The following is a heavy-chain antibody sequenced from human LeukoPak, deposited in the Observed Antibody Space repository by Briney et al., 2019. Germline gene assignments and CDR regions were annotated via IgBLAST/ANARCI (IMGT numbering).Heavy chain of an antibody. D-gene: IGHD2-2*01. J-gene: IGHJ5*02. CDR3: ARGTGIVVVPASFGGWFDP. Sequence: ASVKVSCKASGYTFTGYYIHWVRQAPGQGLEWMGWISAYNGNTNYAQKLQGRVTMTTDTSTSTAYMELRSLRSDDTAVYYCARGTGIVVVPASFGGWFDPWGQGTLVTVSS. CDR1: GYTFTGYY. CDR2: ISAYNGNT. V-gene: IGHV1-18*04.